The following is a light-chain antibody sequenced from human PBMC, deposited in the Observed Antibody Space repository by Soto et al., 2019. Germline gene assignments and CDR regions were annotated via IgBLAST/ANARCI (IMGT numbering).Light chain of an antibody. CDR3: QQYSNWPPT. J-gene: IGKJ1*01. Sequence: EIVLTQSPATLSLSPGERATLSCRASQSVSSYLAWYQQKPGQAPRLLIYDASNRATGIPARFSGSGSGTDFTLTISSLESEDFAVYYCQQYSNWPPTFGQGTKLEIK. CDR2: DAS. V-gene: IGKV3-11*01. CDR1: QSVSSY.